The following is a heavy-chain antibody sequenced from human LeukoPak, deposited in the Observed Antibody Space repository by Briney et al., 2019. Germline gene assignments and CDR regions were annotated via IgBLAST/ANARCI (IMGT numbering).Heavy chain of an antibody. V-gene: IGHV3-7*01. CDR1: GFTFSSYW. J-gene: IGHJ4*02. CDR2: IKQDGSEK. CDR3: ARDRYDFWSGSNFDY. Sequence: GGSLRVSCAASGFTFSSYWMSWVRQAPGKGVEWVANIKQDGSEKYYVDSVKGRFTISRDNAKNSLYLQMNSLRAEDTAVYYCARDRYDFWSGSNFDYWGQGTLVTVSS. D-gene: IGHD3-3*01.